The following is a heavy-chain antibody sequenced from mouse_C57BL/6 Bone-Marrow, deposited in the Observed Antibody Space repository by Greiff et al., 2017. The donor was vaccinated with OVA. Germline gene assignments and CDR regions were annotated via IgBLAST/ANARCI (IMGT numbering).Heavy chain of an antibody. Sequence: QVQLQQSGPELVKPGASVKISCKASGYAFSSSWMNWVKQRPGKGLEWIGRIYPGDGDTNYNGKFKGKATLTADKSSSTAYMQLSSLTSEDSAVYFCARQPSIYYDYAWFAYWGQGTLVTVSA. CDR2: IYPGDGDT. V-gene: IGHV1-82*01. D-gene: IGHD2-4*01. J-gene: IGHJ3*01. CDR3: ARQPSIYYDYAWFAY. CDR1: GYAFSSSW.